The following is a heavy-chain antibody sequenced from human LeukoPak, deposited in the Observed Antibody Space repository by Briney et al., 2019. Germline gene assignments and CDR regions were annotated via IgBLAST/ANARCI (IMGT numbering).Heavy chain of an antibody. Sequence: KAWGSLRLSCTASGLTFSHVRMSWVRQAPGKGREWVVRIKSKGGGGTADYAAPVKGRCTISRDDSNDAVNLQMNSLKTEDTAIYYCTHIASIPDRFASWGQGTLVTVSS. D-gene: IGHD2-21*01. V-gene: IGHV3-15*01. CDR2: IKSKGGGGTA. CDR3: THIASIPDRFAS. CDR1: GLTFSHVR. J-gene: IGHJ4*02.